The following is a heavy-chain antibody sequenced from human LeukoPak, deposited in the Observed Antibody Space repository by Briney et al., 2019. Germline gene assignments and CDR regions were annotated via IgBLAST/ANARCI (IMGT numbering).Heavy chain of an antibody. Sequence: SETLSLTCTVSGGSISSANYYWGWIRRPPGKGLEWIGSVYNSGSTYYNPSLKSRVIVSLDTSKNQFSLRLTSVTAADTAVYYCARDTGQYTPGTPGFTRFDPWGQGTLVTVSS. D-gene: IGHD2-15*01. J-gene: IGHJ5*02. CDR1: GGSISSANYY. CDR3: ARDTGQYTPGTPGFTRFDP. CDR2: VYNSGST. V-gene: IGHV4-39*07.